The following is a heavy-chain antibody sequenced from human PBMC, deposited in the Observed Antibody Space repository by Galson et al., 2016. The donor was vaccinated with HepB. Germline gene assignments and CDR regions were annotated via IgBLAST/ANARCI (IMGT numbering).Heavy chain of an antibody. D-gene: IGHD3-16*01. J-gene: IGHJ6*02. V-gene: IGHV4-59*01. CDR2: VHFSGRT. CDR3: AREAGRLGDGQIYV. Sequence: SETLSLTCTVSGDSTTNDYWSWIWIRQPPGKGLEWIGYVHFSGRTDYSPSLKSRVAISLDTSKDQFSLKVTSVTAADTAVYYCAREAGRLGDGQIYVWGQGTTVTVSS. CDR1: GDSTTNDY.